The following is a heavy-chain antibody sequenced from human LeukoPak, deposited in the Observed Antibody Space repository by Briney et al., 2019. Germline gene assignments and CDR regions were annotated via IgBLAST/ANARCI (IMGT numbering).Heavy chain of an antibody. Sequence: SETLSLTCTVSGASISSYYWSWIRQPPGKGLEWIGYMYYSGSTNYNPSLKSRVTISVDTSKNQFSLKLNSVTAADTAVYFCARELKVGNTGYCFDYWGQGTLVTVSS. CDR3: ARELKVGNTGYCFDY. V-gene: IGHV4-59*13. CDR1: GASISSYY. D-gene: IGHD2/OR15-2a*01. J-gene: IGHJ4*02. CDR2: MYYSGST.